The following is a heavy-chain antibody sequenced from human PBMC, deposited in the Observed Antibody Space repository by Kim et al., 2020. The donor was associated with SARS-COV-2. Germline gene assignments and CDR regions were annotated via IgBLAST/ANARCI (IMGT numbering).Heavy chain of an antibody. D-gene: IGHD4-17*01. J-gene: IGHJ4*02. V-gene: IGHV1-69*13. CDR3: ARAIYGDYDYFDY. CDR1: GGTFSSYA. CDR2: IIPIFGTA. Sequence: SVKVSCKASGGTFSSYAISWVRQAPGQGLEWMGGIIPIFGTANYAQKFQSRVTITADESTSTAYMELSSLRSEDTAVYYCARAIYGDYDYFDYWGQGTLVTVSA.